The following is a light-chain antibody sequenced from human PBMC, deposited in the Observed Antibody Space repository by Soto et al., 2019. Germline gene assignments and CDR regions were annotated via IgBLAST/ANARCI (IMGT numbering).Light chain of an antibody. V-gene: IGKV1-8*01. CDR1: QAVGRY. CDR3: QHYKNYPWT. Sequence: AIRMTQSPSSLSASAGDRVAIACRASQAVGRYLAWYQQKPGQAPKLLIYGASTLQSGVPSRFSGGGSGTDFTLTISCLQSEDVATYYCQHYKNYPWTFGQGTKVEIK. J-gene: IGKJ1*01. CDR2: GAS.